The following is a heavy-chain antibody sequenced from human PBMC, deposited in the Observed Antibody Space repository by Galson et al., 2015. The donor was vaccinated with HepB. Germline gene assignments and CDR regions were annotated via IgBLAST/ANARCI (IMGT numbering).Heavy chain of an antibody. Sequence: SLRLSCAASGFTFSSYGMHWVRQAPGKGLEWVAVIWYDGSNKYYADSVKGRFTISRDNSKNTLYLQMNSLRAEDTAVYYCARDYGGNFRDYYYGMDVWGQGTTVTVSS. D-gene: IGHD4-23*01. CDR1: GFTFSSYG. CDR3: ARDYGGNFRDYYYGMDV. V-gene: IGHV3-33*01. CDR2: IWYDGSNK. J-gene: IGHJ6*02.